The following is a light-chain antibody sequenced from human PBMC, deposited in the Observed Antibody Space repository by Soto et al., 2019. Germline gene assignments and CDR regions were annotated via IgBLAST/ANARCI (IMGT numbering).Light chain of an antibody. V-gene: IGLV2-11*01. CDR3: CSYAGTYTFYV. J-gene: IGLJ1*01. CDR2: DVT. Sequence: QSALAQPRSVSGSRGQSVTISCTGTSSDVGGYDLVSWYQQHPGKAPKLMIYDVTKRPSGVPDRFSGSRSGNTASLTISGLQAEDDADYYCCSYAGTYTFYVFGTGTKLTVL. CDR1: SSDVGGYDL.